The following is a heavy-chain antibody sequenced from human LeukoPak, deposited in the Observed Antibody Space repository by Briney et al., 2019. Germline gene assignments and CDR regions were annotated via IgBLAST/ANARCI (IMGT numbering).Heavy chain of an antibody. V-gene: IGHV3-23*01. J-gene: IGHJ4*02. CDR1: GFTFSSYA. CDR3: AKAVYYGSGSYAPDY. CDR2: ISGSGGST. Sequence: PGGSLRLSCAASGFTFSSYAMSWVRQAPGKGREWVSAISGSGGSTYYADSVKGRFTISRDNSKNTLYLKMNSLRAEDTAVYYCAKAVYYGSGSYAPDYWGQGTLVTVSS. D-gene: IGHD3-10*01.